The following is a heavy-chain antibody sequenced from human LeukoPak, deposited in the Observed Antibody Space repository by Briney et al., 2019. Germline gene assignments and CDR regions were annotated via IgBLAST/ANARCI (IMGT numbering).Heavy chain of an antibody. V-gene: IGHV1-69*13. Sequence: GASVKVSCKASGGTFSSYAISWVRQAPGQGLEWMGGIIPIFGTANYAQKFQGRVTITADESTSTAYMELSSLRSEDTAVYYCARTGYCSSTSCYSFDYWGQGTLVTVSS. J-gene: IGHJ4*02. CDR1: GGTFSSYA. D-gene: IGHD2-2*02. CDR2: IIPIFGTA. CDR3: ARTGYCSSTSCYSFDY.